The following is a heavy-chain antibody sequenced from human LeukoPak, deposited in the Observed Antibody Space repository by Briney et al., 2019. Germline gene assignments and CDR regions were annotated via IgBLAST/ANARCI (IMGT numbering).Heavy chain of an antibody. CDR3: AKGTQYYYYSSGYYVGYFDY. V-gene: IGHV3-43*02. D-gene: IGHD3-22*01. CDR1: GFTFDDYA. Sequence: PGGSLRLSCAASGFTFDDYAMHWVRQAPGKGLEWVSCISGDGGSTYYADSVKGRFTISRDNSKNSLYLQMNSLRTEDTALYYCAKGTQYYYYSSGYYVGYFDYWGQGTLVTVSS. CDR2: ISGDGGST. J-gene: IGHJ4*02.